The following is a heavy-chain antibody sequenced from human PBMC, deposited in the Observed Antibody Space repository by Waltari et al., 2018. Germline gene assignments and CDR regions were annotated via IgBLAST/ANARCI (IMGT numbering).Heavy chain of an antibody. Sequence: QVQLQESGPGLVKPSETLSLTCAVSGYSISSGYYWGWIRQPPGKGLEWIGSIYHSGSTYYNPSLKSRVNISVDTSKNQFSLKLSSVTAADTAVYYFARAPVYDFWSGYYSRGFDYWGQGTLVTVSS. V-gene: IGHV4-38-2*01. CDR3: ARAPVYDFWSGYYSRGFDY. CDR2: IYHSGST. D-gene: IGHD3-3*01. CDR1: GYSISSGYY. J-gene: IGHJ4*02.